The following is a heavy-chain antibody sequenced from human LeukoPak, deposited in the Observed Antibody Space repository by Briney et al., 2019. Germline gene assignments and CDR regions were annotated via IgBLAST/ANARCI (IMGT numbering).Heavy chain of an antibody. D-gene: IGHD6-13*01. V-gene: IGHV1-2*02. J-gene: IGHJ4*02. Sequence: GASVKVSCKASGYTFTGYYMHWVRQAPGQGLEWMGWINPNSGGTNYAQKFQGRVTMTRDTSITTAYMELNRLRSDDTAVYYCARDMSAGGIDYWGQGSLVTVSS. CDR2: INPNSGGT. CDR1: GYTFTGYY. CDR3: ARDMSAGGIDY.